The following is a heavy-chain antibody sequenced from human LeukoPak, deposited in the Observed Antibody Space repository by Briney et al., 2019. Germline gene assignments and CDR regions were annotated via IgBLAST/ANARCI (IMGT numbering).Heavy chain of an antibody. V-gene: IGHV4-4*07. CDR1: GDSISSYY. CDR2: FYIGGIT. J-gene: IGHJ5*02. Sequence: SETLSLTCTVSGDSISSYYWSWIRQPAGKGTEWIGRFYIGGITNYNPSLKSRVTMSVDTSKNQFSLRLTSMTAADTAVYYCARVKPGGSSTSFDPWGQGTLVTVSS. D-gene: IGHD2-15*01. CDR3: ARVKPGGSSTSFDP.